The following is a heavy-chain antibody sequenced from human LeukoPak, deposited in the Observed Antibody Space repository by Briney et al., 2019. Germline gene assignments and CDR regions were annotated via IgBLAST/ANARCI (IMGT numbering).Heavy chain of an antibody. J-gene: IGHJ6*02. Sequence: ASVKVSCKASGYNFSDFYIHWVRQAPGQGLEYVGSITPKSGDTYSPQRFQGRVTMTRDASISTAYMEPSSLRSDDTAVYYCASSYSVTYYYYYGMDVWGQGTTVTVSS. D-gene: IGHD1-26*01. CDR3: ASSYSVTYYYYYGMDV. CDR2: ITPKSGDT. V-gene: IGHV1-2*02. CDR1: GYNFSDFY.